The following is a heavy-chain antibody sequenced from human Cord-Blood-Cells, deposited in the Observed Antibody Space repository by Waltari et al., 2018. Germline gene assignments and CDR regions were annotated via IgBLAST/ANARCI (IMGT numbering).Heavy chain of an antibody. CDR2: INLSGST. D-gene: IGHD3-22*01. J-gene: IGHJ4*02. V-gene: IGHV4-34*01. CDR3: ASTLYDSSGYYYDY. Sequence: QVQLQQWGAGLLKPSETLSPTCAVYGGSFRGYYLSWIRPPPGKGLEWIGEINLSGSTNYNPSLKSRVTISVDTSKNQFSLKLSSVTAADTAVYYCASTLYDSSGYYYDYWGQGTLVTVSS. CDR1: GGSFRGYY.